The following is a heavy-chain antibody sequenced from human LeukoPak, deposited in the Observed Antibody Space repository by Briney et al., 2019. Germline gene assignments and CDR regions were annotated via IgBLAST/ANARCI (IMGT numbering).Heavy chain of an antibody. CDR3: SRNRGLQFRDGYDDS. CDR1: GYTFTSYD. J-gene: IGHJ4*02. D-gene: IGHD2-15*01. CDR2: MNPNSGNT. Sequence: GASVKVSCKASGYTFTSYDINWVRQATGQGLEWMGWMNPNSGNTGYAQKFQGRVTITRNTSISTAYMELSSLRSEDTAFYYCSRNRGLQFRDGYDDSWGQGTLVTVSS. V-gene: IGHV1-8*03.